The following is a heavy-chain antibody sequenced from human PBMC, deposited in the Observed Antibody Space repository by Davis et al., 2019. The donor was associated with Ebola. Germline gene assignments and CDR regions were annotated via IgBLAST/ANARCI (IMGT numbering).Heavy chain of an antibody. CDR2: FYNSGSP. Sequence: SETLSLTCTVSGCSITSRGYYWGWIRQPPGKGLEWIGSFYNSGSPYYNPSLKSRVSMSVDTSKNQFSLKLSSVTAADTAVYYCARIRPITARGDYWGQGTLVTVSS. CDR1: GCSITSRGYY. CDR3: ARIRPITARGDY. J-gene: IGHJ4*02. V-gene: IGHV4-39*01. D-gene: IGHD6-6*01.